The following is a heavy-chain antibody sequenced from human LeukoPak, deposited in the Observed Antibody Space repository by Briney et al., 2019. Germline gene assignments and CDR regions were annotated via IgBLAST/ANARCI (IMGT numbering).Heavy chain of an antibody. D-gene: IGHD4-17*01. CDR1: GGSIRSYY. CDR3: ARTGSTVTMLYPFDH. J-gene: IGHJ4*02. V-gene: IGHV4-59*01. CDR2: IYYSGST. Sequence: SETLSLTCTVSGGSIRSYYWSWIRQPPRQELEWIGYIYYSGSTNYNPSLKSRVSISVDTSKNQFSLKLSSVTAADTAVYYCARTGSTVTMLYPFDHWGQGTLVTVSS.